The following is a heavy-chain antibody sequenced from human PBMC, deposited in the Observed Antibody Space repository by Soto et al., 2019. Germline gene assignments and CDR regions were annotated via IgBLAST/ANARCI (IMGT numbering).Heavy chain of an antibody. CDR2: ISSSSSTI. J-gene: IGHJ4*02. CDR3: ARADGSSWYFSVDS. D-gene: IGHD6-13*01. CDR1: GFTFSSYS. V-gene: IGHV3-48*02. Sequence: PGGSLSLSCAASGFTFSSYSMNWVRQAPGKGLEWVSYISSSSSTIYYADSVKGRFTISRDNAKNSLYLQMNSLRDEDTAEYYCARADGSSWYFSVDSWGQGTLVTVSS.